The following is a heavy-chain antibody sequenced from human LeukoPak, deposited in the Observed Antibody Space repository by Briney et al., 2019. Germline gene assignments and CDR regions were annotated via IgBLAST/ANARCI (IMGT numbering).Heavy chain of an antibody. J-gene: IGHJ4*02. CDR2: IKQDGSEK. CDR1: GFTFSSYW. D-gene: IGHD3-22*01. CDR3: AKAWYYYDSSGYYLLDY. Sequence: GGSLRLSCAASGFTFSSYWMSWVRQAPGKGLEWVANIKQDGSEKDYVDSVKGRFTISRDTAKNSLYLQMNSLRAEDTAVYYCAKAWYYYDSSGYYLLDYWGQGTLVTVSS. V-gene: IGHV3-7*01.